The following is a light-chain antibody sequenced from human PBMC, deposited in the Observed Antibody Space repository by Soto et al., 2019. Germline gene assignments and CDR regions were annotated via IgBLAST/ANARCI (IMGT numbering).Light chain of an antibody. CDR2: DVS. V-gene: IGLV2-14*01. Sequence: QSALTQPASVSGSPGQSITISCTGTRSDVGGYNYVSWYQQHPGKAPKLMIHDVSNRPSGVSNRFSGSKSGNTASLTISGLQAEDEADYYCSSYTSSSTVVVFGGGTKLTVL. CDR3: SSYTSSSTVVV. CDR1: RSDVGGYNY. J-gene: IGLJ2*01.